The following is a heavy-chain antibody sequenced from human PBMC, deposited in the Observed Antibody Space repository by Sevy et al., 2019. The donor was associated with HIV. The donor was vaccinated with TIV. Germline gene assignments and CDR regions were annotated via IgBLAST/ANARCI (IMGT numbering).Heavy chain of an antibody. Sequence: GGSLRLSCAASGFAFSIYSMSWVRQAPGKGLEWVSTLYFGCGKKNYADSVKGRFTISRDNSKSSVYLQMNNMRVEDTAVYYCAREGCTNPFDYWGQGTLVTVSS. V-gene: IGHV3-23*01. CDR1: GFAFSIYS. D-gene: IGHD2-8*01. J-gene: IGHJ4*02. CDR3: AREGCTNPFDY. CDR2: LYFGCGKK.